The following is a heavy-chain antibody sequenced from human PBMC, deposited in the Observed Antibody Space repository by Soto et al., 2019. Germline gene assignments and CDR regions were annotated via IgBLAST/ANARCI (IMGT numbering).Heavy chain of an antibody. J-gene: IGHJ6*02. CDR2: ISYDGSNK. V-gene: IGHV3-30-3*01. Sequence: QVQLVESGGGVVQPGRSLRLSCAASGFTFSSYAMHWVRQAPGKGLEWVAVISYDGSNKYYADSVKGRFTISRDNSKNTLYLQRNSLRAEDTAVYYCVRDRDYDFWSGYSLYYYYYGMDVWDQGTTVTVSS. CDR1: GFTFSSYA. CDR3: VRDRDYDFWSGYSLYYYYYGMDV. D-gene: IGHD3-3*01.